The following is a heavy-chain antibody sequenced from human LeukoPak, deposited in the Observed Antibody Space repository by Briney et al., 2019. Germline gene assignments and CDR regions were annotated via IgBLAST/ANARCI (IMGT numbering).Heavy chain of an antibody. Sequence: SETLSLTCTVSGGSIRSSYYYWGWIRQPPGKGLEWIGSIYDSGSTYYNPSLKSRATISVDTSKNQFSLKLNSVTAADAVVYYCARHYGPWGQGTLVTVSS. CDR2: IYDSGST. D-gene: IGHD3-10*01. CDR1: GGSIRSSYYY. V-gene: IGHV4-39*01. CDR3: ARHYGP. J-gene: IGHJ5*02.